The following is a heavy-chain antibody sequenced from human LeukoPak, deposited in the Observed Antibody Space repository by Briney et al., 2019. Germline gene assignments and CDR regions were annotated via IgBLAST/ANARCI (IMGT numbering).Heavy chain of an antibody. CDR1: GYASTNFD. Sequence: GASVKVSCKASGYASTNFDINWVRQATGQGLDWMGWMYLNSGKPGYRQEFQGRVTMTTNTSISTAYMELSSLRSEDTAVYYGGRGYAMDVWGQGTTVTVSS. V-gene: IGHV1-8*01. CDR2: MYLNSGKP. J-gene: IGHJ6*02. CDR3: GRGYAMDV.